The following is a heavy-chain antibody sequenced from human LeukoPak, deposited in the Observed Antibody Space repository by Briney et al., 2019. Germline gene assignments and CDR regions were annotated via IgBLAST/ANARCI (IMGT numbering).Heavy chain of an antibody. CDR3: ARGAAVDIDY. CDR1: GYTFTGYY. V-gene: IGHV1-2*02. CDR2: INPNSGGT. J-gene: IGHJ4*02. D-gene: IGHD5-12*01. Sequence: GASVRVSCKASGYTFTGYYMHWVRQAPGQGGEGRGWINPNSGGTNYAQKFQGRVTMTRDTSISTAYMELSRLRSDDTAVYYCARGAAVDIDYWGQGTLVTVSS.